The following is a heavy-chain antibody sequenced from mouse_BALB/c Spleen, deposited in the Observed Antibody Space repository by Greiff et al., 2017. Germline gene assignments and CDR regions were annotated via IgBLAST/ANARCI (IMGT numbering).Heavy chain of an antibody. CDR1: GFTFTDYY. J-gene: IGHJ4*01. Sequence: DVHLVESGGGLVQPGGSLRLSCATSGFTFTDYYMSWVRQPPGKALEWLGFIRNKANGYTTEYSASVKGRFTISRDNSQSILYLQMNTLRAEDSATYYCARDRPYRYDNYAMDYWGQGTSVTVSS. CDR2: IRNKANGYTT. V-gene: IGHV7-3*02. CDR3: ARDRPYRYDNYAMDY. D-gene: IGHD2-14*01.